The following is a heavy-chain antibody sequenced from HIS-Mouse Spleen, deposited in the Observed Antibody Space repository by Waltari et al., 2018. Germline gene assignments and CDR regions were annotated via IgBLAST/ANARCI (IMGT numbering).Heavy chain of an antibody. CDR3: ARGALRGSYYWGEYFQH. CDR2: INHSGRT. V-gene: IGHV4-34*01. J-gene: IGHJ1*01. D-gene: IGHD1-26*01. Sequence: QVQLQQWGAGLLKPSETLSLTCAVYGGSFSGYYWSWIRQPPGKGLEWIGEINHSGRTNYNPSLTSRVTISVDTSKNQFSLKLSSVTAADTAVYYCARGALRGSYYWGEYFQHWGQGTLVTVSS. CDR1: GGSFSGYY.